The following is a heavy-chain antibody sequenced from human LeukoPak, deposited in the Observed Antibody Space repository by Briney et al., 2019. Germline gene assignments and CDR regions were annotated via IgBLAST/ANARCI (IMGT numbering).Heavy chain of an antibody. CDR2: ISSSSGTI. CDR1: GFTFSGYS. V-gene: IGHV3-48*01. CDR3: ARALTSSWYGGY. D-gene: IGHD6-13*01. Sequence: GGSLRLSCSASGFTFSGYSMNWVRQAPGKGLEWVSYISSSSGTIYYADSVKGRFTISRDNAKNSLYLQMNSLRAEDTAVYYCARALTSSWYGGYWGQGTLVTVSS. J-gene: IGHJ4*02.